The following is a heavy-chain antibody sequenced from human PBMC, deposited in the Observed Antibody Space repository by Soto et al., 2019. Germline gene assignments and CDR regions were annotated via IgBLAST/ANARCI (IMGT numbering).Heavy chain of an antibody. J-gene: IGHJ6*02. CDR2: IRKKPNGYTT. Sequence: GGSLRLSCAASGFTFSDHYMDWVRQAPGKGLEWVGRIRKKPNGYTTEYAASVKGRFAISRDDSKNSLYLQMNSLKTEDTAVYYCANGLSGYYYYGMDVWGQGTTVTVSS. D-gene: IGHD1-1*01. CDR3: ANGLSGYYYYGMDV. V-gene: IGHV3-72*01. CDR1: GFTFSDHY.